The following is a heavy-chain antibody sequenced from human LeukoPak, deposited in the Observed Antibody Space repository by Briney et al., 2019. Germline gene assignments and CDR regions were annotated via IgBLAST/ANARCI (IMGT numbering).Heavy chain of an antibody. J-gene: IGHJ3*02. Sequence: KPGGSLRLSCAASGFTFSDYYMSWIRQAPGKGLEWVSYISSSGGTIYYADSVKGRFTISRDNAKNSLYLQMNSLRAEDTAVYYCARPRRGPFDILTGTTADAFDIWGQGTMVTVSS. D-gene: IGHD3-9*01. CDR1: GFTFSDYY. CDR3: ARPRRGPFDILTGTTADAFDI. CDR2: ISSSGGTI. V-gene: IGHV3-11*04.